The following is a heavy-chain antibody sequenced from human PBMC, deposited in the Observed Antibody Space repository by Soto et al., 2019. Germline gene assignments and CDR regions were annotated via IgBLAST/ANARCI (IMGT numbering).Heavy chain of an antibody. V-gene: IGHV4-39*01. CDR2: IYSLGNT. D-gene: IGHD3-22*01. J-gene: IGHJ4*02. CDR1: GGSISSSSDY. CDR3: ARQIYDSSGYYYAY. Sequence: SETLSLTCTVSGGSISSSSDYWGWIRQPPGQGLEWLGTIYSLGNTYYNPSLKSRVTISVDKSKSQLFLRLSSVTAPDTAVYYCARQIYDSSGYYYAYWGQGTLVTVSS.